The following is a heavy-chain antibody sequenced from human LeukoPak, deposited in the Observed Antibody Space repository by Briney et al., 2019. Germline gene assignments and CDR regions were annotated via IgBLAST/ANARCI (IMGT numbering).Heavy chain of an antibody. CDR3: ARTPTGFPNWFDP. CDR2: IHPGNSDI. J-gene: IGHJ5*02. V-gene: IGHV5-51*01. CDR1: YW. D-gene: IGHD2-8*02. Sequence: YWSWIRQPPGKGLEWMGIIHPGNSDIRYSPSFQGQVTISADKSISTAYLQWSSLKASDTAMYYCARTPTGFPNWFDPWGQGTLVTVSS.